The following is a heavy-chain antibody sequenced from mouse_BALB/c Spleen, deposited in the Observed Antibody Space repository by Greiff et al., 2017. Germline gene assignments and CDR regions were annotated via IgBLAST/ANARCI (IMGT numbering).Heavy chain of an antibody. J-gene: IGHJ4*01. CDR1: GYSFTGYT. CDR2: INPYNGGT. Sequence: VQLQQSGPELVKPGASMKISCKASGYSFTGYTMNWVKQSHGKNLEWIGLINPYNGGTSYNQKFKGKATLTVDKSSSTAYMELLSLTSEDSAVYYCARGLITTVVATDAMDYWGQGTSVTVSS. CDR3: ARGLITTVVATDAMDY. V-gene: IGHV1-18*01. D-gene: IGHD1-1*01.